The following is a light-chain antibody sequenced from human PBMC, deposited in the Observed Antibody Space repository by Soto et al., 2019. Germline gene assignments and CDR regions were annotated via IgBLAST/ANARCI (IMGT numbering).Light chain of an antibody. CDR1: QSVGSN. Sequence: EIVLTQSPGTLSLSPGERATLSCRASQSVGSNLAWYQQKPGQAPRLLIYGASSRATGVPDRFSASGSGTDFTLTISRLEPEDFAVYYCQQYGRSPFTFGPGTKVDIK. V-gene: IGKV3-20*01. J-gene: IGKJ3*01. CDR2: GAS. CDR3: QQYGRSPFT.